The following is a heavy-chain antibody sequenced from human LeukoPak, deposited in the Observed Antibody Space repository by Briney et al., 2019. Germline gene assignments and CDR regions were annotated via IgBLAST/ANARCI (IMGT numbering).Heavy chain of an antibody. CDR1: GGSISSYY. D-gene: IGHD3-10*01. V-gene: IGHV4-59*01. Sequence: SETLSLTCTVSGGSISSYYWSWIRQPPGKGLEWIGYIYYSGSTNYNPSLKSRVTISVDTSKNQFSLKLSSVIAADTAVYYCARDRGQGSPHFDYWGQGTLVTVSS. CDR2: IYYSGST. CDR3: ARDRGQGSPHFDY. J-gene: IGHJ4*02.